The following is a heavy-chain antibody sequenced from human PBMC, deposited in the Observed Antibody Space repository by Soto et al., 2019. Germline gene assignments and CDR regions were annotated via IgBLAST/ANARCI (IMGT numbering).Heavy chain of an antibody. D-gene: IGHD3-10*01. V-gene: IGHV1-2*04. J-gene: IGHJ6*02. CDR3: ARDRRYYGSGSYSKLFTYYYYYGMDV. CDR2: INPNSGGT. CDR1: GYTFTGYY. Sequence: GASVKVSCKASGYTFTGYYMHWVRQAPGQGLEWMGWINPNSGGTNYAQKFQGWVTMTRDTPISTAYMELSRLRSDDTAVYYCARDRRYYGSGSYSKLFTYYYYYGMDVWGQGTTVTVSS.